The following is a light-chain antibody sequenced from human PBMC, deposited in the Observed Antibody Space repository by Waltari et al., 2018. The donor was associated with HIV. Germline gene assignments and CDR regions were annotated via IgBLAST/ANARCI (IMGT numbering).Light chain of an antibody. Sequence: SSELTQDATVSVALGQTVRITCQGDNLITYSASWYQQKPGQTPGLVIFGKNNRPSGIHDRFSDSNSGNTASLTITGAQAEDEADYYCKSRDSSGNHVLFGGGTKLTVL. CDR1: NLITYS. CDR2: GKN. V-gene: IGLV3-19*01. J-gene: IGLJ2*01. CDR3: KSRDSSGNHVL.